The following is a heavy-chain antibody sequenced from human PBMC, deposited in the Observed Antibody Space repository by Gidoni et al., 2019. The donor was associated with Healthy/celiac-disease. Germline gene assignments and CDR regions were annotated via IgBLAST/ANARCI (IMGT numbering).Heavy chain of an antibody. CDR3: ARAGMLLGSGWYGGYYYYGMDV. J-gene: IGHJ6*02. Sequence: QVQLQESVPGLVQPSQTLSLTCTVSGGPISSGDYYWCWFRQATGKGLAWIGYIYYNGSTYYNPSLKSRVTISVDTSKNQFSLKLSSVTAADTAVYYCARAGMLLGSGWYGGYYYYGMDVWGQGTTVTVSS. CDR1: GGPISSGDYY. D-gene: IGHD6-19*01. CDR2: IYYNGST. V-gene: IGHV4-30-4*01.